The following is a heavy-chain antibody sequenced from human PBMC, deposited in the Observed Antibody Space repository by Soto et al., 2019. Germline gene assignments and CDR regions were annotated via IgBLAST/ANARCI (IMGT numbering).Heavy chain of an antibody. Sequence: SETLSLTCAVNGGSFSGYYWTWIRQPPGKGLEWIGEINYSGSTDYNSSLKSRVTISVDTSKKHFFLKLTSVTAADTAVYFCAKSQAVGYFDYWGQGTLVTVSS. CDR3: AKSQAVGYFDY. V-gene: IGHV4-34*01. CDR1: GGSFSGYY. D-gene: IGHD1-26*01. CDR2: INYSGST. J-gene: IGHJ4*02.